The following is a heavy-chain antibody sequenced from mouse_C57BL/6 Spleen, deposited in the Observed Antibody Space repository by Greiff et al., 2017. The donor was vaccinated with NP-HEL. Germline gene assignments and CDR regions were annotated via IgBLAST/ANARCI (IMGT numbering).Heavy chain of an antibody. J-gene: IGHJ4*01. CDR2: IWSGGST. CDR3: ARNFYYGSRNAMDY. V-gene: IGHV2-2*01. D-gene: IGHD1-1*01. Sequence: QVQLKESGPGLVQPSQSLSITCTVSGFSLSSYGVHWVRQSPGKGLEWLGVIWSGGSTDYNAAFISRLSISKDNSKSQVFFKMNSLQADETAIYYCARNFYYGSRNAMDYWGQGTSVTVSS. CDR1: GFSLSSYG.